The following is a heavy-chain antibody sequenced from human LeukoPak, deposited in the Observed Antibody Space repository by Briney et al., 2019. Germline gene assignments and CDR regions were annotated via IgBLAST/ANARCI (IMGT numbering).Heavy chain of an antibody. CDR1: EFTFSRYT. Sequence: GGSLRLSCAASEFTFSRYTMNWVRQAPGQGLEWVSSITGSSTYIYYSDSVRGRFTISRDNAKSSLFLQMNSLRVDDTAVYYCAREIPEGFYGSGSDYWGQGTLVTVAS. D-gene: IGHD3-10*01. V-gene: IGHV3-21*06. CDR3: AREIPEGFYGSGSDY. J-gene: IGHJ4*02. CDR2: ITGSSTYI.